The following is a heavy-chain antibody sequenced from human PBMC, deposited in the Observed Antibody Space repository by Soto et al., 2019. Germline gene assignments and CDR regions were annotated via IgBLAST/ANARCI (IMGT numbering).Heavy chain of an antibody. V-gene: IGHV4-4*02. CDR1: GGSISSSNW. CDR3: ARAGYSSSWYKYYFDY. J-gene: IGHJ4*02. D-gene: IGHD6-13*01. CDR2: IYYSGST. Sequence: PSETLSLTCAVSGGSISSSNWWSWVRQPPGKGLEWIGYIYYSGSTNYNPSLKSRVTISVDTSKNQFSLKLSSVTAADTAVYYCARAGYSSSWYKYYFDYWGQGTLVTVSS.